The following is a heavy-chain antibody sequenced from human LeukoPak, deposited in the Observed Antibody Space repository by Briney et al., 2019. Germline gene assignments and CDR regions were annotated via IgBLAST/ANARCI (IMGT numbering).Heavy chain of an antibody. CDR2: ISWNSGSI. Sequence: GGSLRLSCAASGFTFDDYAMHWVRQAPGKGLEWVSGISWNSGSIGYADSVKGRFTISRDNAKNSLYLQMNSLRAEDTALYYCAKVHPARSWYWFDYWGQGTLVTVSS. V-gene: IGHV3-9*01. D-gene: IGHD6-13*01. CDR1: GFTFDDYA. CDR3: AKVHPARSWYWFDY. J-gene: IGHJ4*02.